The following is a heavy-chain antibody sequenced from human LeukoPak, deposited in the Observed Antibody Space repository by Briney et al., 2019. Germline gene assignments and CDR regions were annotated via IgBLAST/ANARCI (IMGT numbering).Heavy chain of an antibody. Sequence: PSETLSLTCTVSGYSISSGYYWGWIRQPPGKGLEWIGSIYHSGSTYYTPSLKSRVTISVDTSKNQFSLKLSSVTAADTAVYYYARATAAGIDYWGQGTLVTVSS. CDR1: GYSISSGYY. CDR3: ARATAAGIDY. V-gene: IGHV4-38-2*02. CDR2: IYHSGST. D-gene: IGHD6-13*01. J-gene: IGHJ4*02.